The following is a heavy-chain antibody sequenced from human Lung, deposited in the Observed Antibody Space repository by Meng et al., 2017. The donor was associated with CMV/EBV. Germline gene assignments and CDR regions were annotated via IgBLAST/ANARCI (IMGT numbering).Heavy chain of an antibody. J-gene: IGHJ4*02. V-gene: IGHV1-2*06. CDR3: VRANLGSADY. Sequence: QGPLVQSGAEVKKPGASVKVSCKASGYTFTGYYMHWLRQAPGQGLEWVGRITPSSGGTTYAQKFQGRVTMTRDTSISTAYMELSSLRSDDAAIYYCVRANLGSADYWGQGTLVTVSS. CDR1: GYTFTGYY. D-gene: IGHD7-27*01. CDR2: ITPSSGGT.